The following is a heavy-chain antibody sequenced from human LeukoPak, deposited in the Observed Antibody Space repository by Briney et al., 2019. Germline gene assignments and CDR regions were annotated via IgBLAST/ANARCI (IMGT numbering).Heavy chain of an antibody. J-gene: IGHJ4*02. CDR3: ARPHSSSTHFDY. V-gene: IGHV5-51*01. CDR2: IYPGESDT. Sequence: GESLKISCTVSRHSFTSYWIGWVGQMPGKGLEWMGIIYPGESDTRYSPSFQGQVTISADKSLSTAYLQWSSLKASDTAMYYCARPHSSSTHFDYWGQGTLVTVSS. D-gene: IGHD6-6*01. CDR1: RHSFTSYW.